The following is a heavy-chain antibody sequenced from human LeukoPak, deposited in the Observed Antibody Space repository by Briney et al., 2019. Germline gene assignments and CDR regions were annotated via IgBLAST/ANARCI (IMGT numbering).Heavy chain of an antibody. CDR3: ARDRVQYSSSPLDY. D-gene: IGHD6-6*01. Sequence: GSLRLSCAASGFTFSNAWMSWIRQPPGKGLEWIGYIYYSGSTNYNPSLKSRVTISVDTSKNQFSLKLTSVTAADTAVYYCARDRVQYSSSPLDYWGQGTLVTVSS. J-gene: IGHJ4*02. CDR1: GFTFSNAW. V-gene: IGHV4-59*01. CDR2: IYYSGST.